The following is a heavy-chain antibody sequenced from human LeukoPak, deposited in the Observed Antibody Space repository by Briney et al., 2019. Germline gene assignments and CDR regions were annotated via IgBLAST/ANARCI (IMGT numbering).Heavy chain of an antibody. V-gene: IGHV3-48*04. CDR2: ISSSGSTI. J-gene: IGHJ4*02. CDR3: APSLIAARSRRVPSDY. D-gene: IGHD6-6*01. CDR1: GFTFSTYN. Sequence: PGGSLRLSCAASGFTFSTYNMNWVRQAPGKGLEWVSYISSSGSTIYYADSVKGRFTISRDNAKNSLYLQMNSLRAEDTAVYYCAPSLIAARSRRVPSDYWGQGTLVTVSS.